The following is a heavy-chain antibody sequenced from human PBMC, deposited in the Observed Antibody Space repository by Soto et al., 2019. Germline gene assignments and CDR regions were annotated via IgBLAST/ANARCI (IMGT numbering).Heavy chain of an antibody. CDR1: GFSLSTSGVG. CDR2: IYWNDDK. CDR3: AHRRRFFDVLLWFGELRDAFDI. J-gene: IGHJ3*02. V-gene: IGHV2-5*01. D-gene: IGHD3-10*01. Sequence: QITLKESGPTLVKPTQTLTLTCTFSGFSLSTSGVGVGWIRQPPGKALEWLALIYWNDDKRYSPSLKSRLTITKDTSKNQVVLTMTNMDPVDTATYYCAHRRRFFDVLLWFGELRDAFDIWGQGTMVTVSS.